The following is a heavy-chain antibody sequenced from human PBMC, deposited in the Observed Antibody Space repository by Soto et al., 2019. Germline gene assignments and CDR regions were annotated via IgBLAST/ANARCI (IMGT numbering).Heavy chain of an antibody. V-gene: IGHV3-30*18. D-gene: IGHD3-10*01. CDR2: ISYEGSNK. J-gene: IGHJ4*02. CDR3: AKDRMGAGVRGYFDY. CDR1: GFTFSSYG. Sequence: QVQLVESGGGVVQPGKSLRLSCAGAGFTFSSYGMDWVRKAPGKGLEWVAVISYEGSNKYYADSVKGRFTISRDNSKNTLYLQMSSLRADDTAVYYCAKDRMGAGVRGYFDYWGQGTLVTVSS.